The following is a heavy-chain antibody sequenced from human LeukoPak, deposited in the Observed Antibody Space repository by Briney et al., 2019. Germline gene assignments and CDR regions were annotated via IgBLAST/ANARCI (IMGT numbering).Heavy chain of an antibody. D-gene: IGHD2-21*01. J-gene: IGHJ4*02. V-gene: IGHV6-1*01. Sequence: SQTLSLTCAISGDRVSSNSAAWNWIRQSPSRGLEWLGRTYYRSKWYNDYAVSVKSRTTINPATSKNQFSLQLNSVTPEDTAVYYCARSGVIDMVPFDHWGQGTLVTVSS. CDR1: GDRVSSNSAA. CDR3: ARSGVIDMVPFDH. CDR2: TYYRSKWYN.